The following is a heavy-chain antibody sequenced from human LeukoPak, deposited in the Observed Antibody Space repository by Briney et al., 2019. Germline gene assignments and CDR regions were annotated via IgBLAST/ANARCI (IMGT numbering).Heavy chain of an antibody. D-gene: IGHD3-22*01. Sequence: WASVTVSCKASGYTFTSYDINWVRQATGQGLEWMGWMNPNSGNTGYAQKFQDRVTMTRNTSISTAYIELSSLTSEDTAVYFCARDRFDYHTSGYFPWGQGTLVTVSS. CDR1: GYTFTSYD. J-gene: IGHJ5*02. V-gene: IGHV1-8*01. CDR2: MNPNSGNT. CDR3: ARDRFDYHTSGYFP.